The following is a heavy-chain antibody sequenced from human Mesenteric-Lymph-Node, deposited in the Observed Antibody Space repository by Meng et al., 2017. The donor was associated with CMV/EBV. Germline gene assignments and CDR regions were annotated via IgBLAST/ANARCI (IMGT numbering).Heavy chain of an antibody. D-gene: IGHD2-15*01. CDR3: ARGSDIPVNNY. CDR2: INHNGVP. CDR1: GGSFSGYY. V-gene: IGHV4-34*01. Sequence: VQLQPWGAGLLKPSETLSLTCAVYGGSFSGYYWSWIRQPPGKGLEWIGEINHNGVPNYNPSLKSRVTISLDRSKNQFSLKLSSVTAEDTAVYYCARGSDIPVNNYWGQGTLVTVSS. J-gene: IGHJ4*02.